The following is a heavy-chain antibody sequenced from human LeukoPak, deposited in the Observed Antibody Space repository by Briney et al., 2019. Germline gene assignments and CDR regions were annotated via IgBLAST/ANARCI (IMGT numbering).Heavy chain of an antibody. CDR3: ARDLWGYRSSSYYFDY. D-gene: IGHD6-6*01. CDR1: GDSISSGSFH. CDR2: IYTSGST. J-gene: IGHJ4*02. V-gene: IGHV4-61*02. Sequence: PSETLSLTCTVSGDSISSGSFHWSWVRQPAGKGLEWIGRIYTSGSTNYDPSPKSRVNTSVDTSKNQFSLRLNSVTAADTAVYYCARDLWGYRSSSYYFDYWGQGTLVTVSS.